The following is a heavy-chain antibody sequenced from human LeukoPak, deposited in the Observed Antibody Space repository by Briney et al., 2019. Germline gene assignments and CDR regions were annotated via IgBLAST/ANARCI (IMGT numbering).Heavy chain of an antibody. CDR1: GFTFSTYD. D-gene: IGHD6-13*01. CDR2: ISRGGGGST. V-gene: IGHV3-23*01. J-gene: IGHJ3*02. CDR3: ASHIAAAPDAFDI. Sequence: PGGSLRLSCAASGFTFSTYDMGWVRQAPGKGPECVASISRGGGGSTYYADSVKGRFTISRDNSKNTLYLQMNSLRAEDTAVYYCASHIAAAPDAFDIWGQGTMVTVPS.